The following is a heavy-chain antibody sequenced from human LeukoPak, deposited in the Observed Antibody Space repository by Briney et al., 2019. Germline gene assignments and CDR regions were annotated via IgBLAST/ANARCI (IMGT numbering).Heavy chain of an antibody. CDR2: INPSGGST. V-gene: IGHV1-46*01. J-gene: IGHJ4*02. CDR3: AREDSSGYYYVAH. CDR1: GYTFTSYY. Sequence: ASVKVSCKASGYTFTSYYMHWVRQAPGQGLEWMGIINPSGGSTSYAQKFQGRVTMTRDTSTSTVYMKLSSLRSEDTAVYYCAREDSSGYYYVAHWGQGTLVTVSS. D-gene: IGHD3-22*01.